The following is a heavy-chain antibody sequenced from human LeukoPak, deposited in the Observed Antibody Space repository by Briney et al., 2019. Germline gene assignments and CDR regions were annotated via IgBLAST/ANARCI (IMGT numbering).Heavy chain of an antibody. CDR1: GYTFTSYY. CDR3: ARDPKVYSCPIGSSD. J-gene: IGHJ4*02. Sequence: ASVKVSCKASGYTFTSYYMHWVRQAPGQGLEWMGIINPSGGSTSYAQKFQGRVTMTRDTSTSTVYMELSSLRSEDTAVYYCARDPKVYSCPIGSSDWGQGTLVTVSS. CDR2: INPSGGST. D-gene: IGHD5-18*01. V-gene: IGHV1-46*01.